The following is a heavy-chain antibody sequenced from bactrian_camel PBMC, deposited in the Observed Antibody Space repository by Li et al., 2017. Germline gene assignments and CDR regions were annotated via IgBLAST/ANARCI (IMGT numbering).Heavy chain of an antibody. Sequence: QVQLVESGGGSVQAGGSLRLSCAASGSSSSRNCMAWFRQAPGKEREGVAAITSGGITNYADSVKGRFTLSKGDAKNLVDLQMNSLKPEDSAMYYCKIDWGRGPWYCWNSYWGQGTQVTVS. CDR1: GSSSSRNC. CDR2: ITSGGIT. CDR3: KIDWGRGPWYCWNSY. D-gene: IGHD2*01. J-gene: IGHJ4*01. V-gene: IGHV3S53*01.